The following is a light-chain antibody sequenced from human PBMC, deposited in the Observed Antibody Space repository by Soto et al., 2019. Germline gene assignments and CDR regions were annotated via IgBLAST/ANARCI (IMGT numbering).Light chain of an antibody. J-gene: IGLJ1*01. CDR3: VSFTVHYSYV. CDR2: DVS. Sequence: QSALTQPASVSGSPGQSITISCTGISGDVGAYDFVSWYQHHPGKAPRLVIYDVSRRPAGASDRFSGSKSGSTASLTISSLQAEDEADYYCVSFTVHYSYVFGTGTKVTVL. CDR1: SGDVGAYDF. V-gene: IGLV2-14*01.